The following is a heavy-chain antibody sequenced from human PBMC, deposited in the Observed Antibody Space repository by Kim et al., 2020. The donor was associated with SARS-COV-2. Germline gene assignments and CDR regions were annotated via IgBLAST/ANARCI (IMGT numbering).Heavy chain of an antibody. Sequence: GGSLRLSCAASGFTFSSYWMHWVRQAPGKGLVWVSRINSDGSSTSYADSVKGRFTISRDNAKNTLYLQMNSLRAEDTAVYYCARDLHSTGGWLRSYYYYYGMDVWGQGTTVTVSS. CDR3: ARDLHSTGGWLRSYYYYYGMDV. V-gene: IGHV3-74*01. J-gene: IGHJ6*02. CDR2: INSDGSST. CDR1: GFTFSSYW. D-gene: IGHD5-12*01.